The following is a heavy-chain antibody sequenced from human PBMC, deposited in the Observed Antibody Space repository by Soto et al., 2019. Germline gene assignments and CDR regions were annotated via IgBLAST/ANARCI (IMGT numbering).Heavy chain of an antibody. V-gene: IGHV3-49*04. CDR3: TRADRGGWSRYFDF. D-gene: IGHD6-19*01. CDR2: IRSKTCGGTT. CDR1: GFTFGDFS. Sequence: SLRLSCSTSGFTFGDFSLSWVRQAPGKGLEWVGFIRSKTCGGTTEYAASVKGRFTISRDDSKSIASLQMNSLKIEDTAVYYCTRADRGGWSRYFDFWGPGTQVTVSS. J-gene: IGHJ4*02.